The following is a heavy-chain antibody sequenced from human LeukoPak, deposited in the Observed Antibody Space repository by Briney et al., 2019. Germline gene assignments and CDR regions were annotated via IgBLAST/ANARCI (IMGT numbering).Heavy chain of an antibody. V-gene: IGHV3-23*01. Sequence: PGGSLRLSCAASGFTFSSYAMSWVRRAPGKGLEWVSAISGSGGSTYYADSVKGRFTISRDNSKNTLYLQMNSLRAEDTAVYYCAKDRNTYYYDSSGLLLGYWGQGTLVTVSS. D-gene: IGHD3-22*01. J-gene: IGHJ4*02. CDR3: AKDRNTYYYDSSGLLLGY. CDR1: GFTFSSYA. CDR2: ISGSGGST.